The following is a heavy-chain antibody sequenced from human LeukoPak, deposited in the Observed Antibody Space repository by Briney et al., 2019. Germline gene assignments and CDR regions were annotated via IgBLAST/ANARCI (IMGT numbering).Heavy chain of an antibody. CDR2: IYYSGST. CDR1: GGTLSSYY. Sequence: PSETLSLTCTASGGTLSSYYWSWLRQPPGKGLEWIGYIYYSGSTNYNPSLKSRVTISLDTSKNQFSLKLSSVTAADTAVYYCASTCDYDTSGYYYFDIWGQGTMVTVSS. J-gene: IGHJ3*02. D-gene: IGHD3-22*01. V-gene: IGHV4-59*01. CDR3: ASTCDYDTSGYYYFDI.